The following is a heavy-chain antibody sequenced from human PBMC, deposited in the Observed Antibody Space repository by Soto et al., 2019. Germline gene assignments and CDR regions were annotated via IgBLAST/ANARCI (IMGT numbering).Heavy chain of an antibody. CDR2: IYRSGST. V-gene: IGHV4-61*08. D-gene: IGHD3-16*01. CDR1: GGSIRRRGYY. J-gene: IGHJ6*03. Sequence: SETLSLTCTVSGGSIRRRGYYWSWIRRPPGRGLEWIGYIYRSGSTKYNPSLKSRLTISVDTSKNQFSLKLSSVTAADTAVYYCARTLDYGHMDVWGKGTTVTVSS. CDR3: ARTLDYGHMDV.